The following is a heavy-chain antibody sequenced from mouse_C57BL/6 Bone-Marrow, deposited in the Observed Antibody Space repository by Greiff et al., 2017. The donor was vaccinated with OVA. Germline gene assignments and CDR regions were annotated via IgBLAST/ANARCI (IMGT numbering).Heavy chain of an antibody. CDR2: ISDGGSYT. J-gene: IGHJ3*01. CDR3: AREGYYYGSPWFAY. V-gene: IGHV5-4*01. CDR1: GFTFSSYA. D-gene: IGHD1-1*01. Sequence: EVKLMESGGGLVKPGGSLKLSCAASGFTFSSYAMSWVRQTPEKRLEWVATISDGGSYTYYPDNVKGRFTISRDNAKNNLYLQMSHLKSEDTAMYYCAREGYYYGSPWFAYWGQGTLVTVSA.